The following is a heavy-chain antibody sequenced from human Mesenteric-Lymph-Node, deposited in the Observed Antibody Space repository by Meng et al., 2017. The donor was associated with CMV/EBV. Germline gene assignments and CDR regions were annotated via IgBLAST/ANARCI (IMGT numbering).Heavy chain of an antibody. J-gene: IGHJ6*02. Sequence: GSLRLSCAVYGGSFSGYYWSWIRQPPGKGLEWIGEINHSGSTNYNPSLKSRVTISVDTSKNQFSLKLSSVTAADTAVYYCARTGEDYGMDVWGQGTTVTVSS. V-gene: IGHV4-34*01. D-gene: IGHD7-27*01. CDR2: INHSGST. CDR1: GGSFSGYY. CDR3: ARTGEDYGMDV.